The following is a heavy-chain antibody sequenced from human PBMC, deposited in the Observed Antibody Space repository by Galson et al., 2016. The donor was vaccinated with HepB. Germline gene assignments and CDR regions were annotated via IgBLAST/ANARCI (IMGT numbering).Heavy chain of an antibody. CDR3: ARGPGGTGDWFDP. CDR1: GYTFTSYY. V-gene: IGHV1-46*01. Sequence: SVKVSCKASGYTFTSYYMHWLRQAPGQGLEWMGIIDSRSGSTRYAQRFQGRVTMTRDTSTSTVYMEVTSLRSEDTAIYYCARGPGGTGDWFDPWGHGTLVTVSS. J-gene: IGHJ5*02. D-gene: IGHD6-13*01. CDR2: IDSRSGST.